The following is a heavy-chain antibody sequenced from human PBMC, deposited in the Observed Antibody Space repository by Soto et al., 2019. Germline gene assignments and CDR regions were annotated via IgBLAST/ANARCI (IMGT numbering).Heavy chain of an antibody. CDR1: GFTFSSYS. CDR3: ARDPEGGRHRGYYSYGMDV. CDR2: ISSSSSTI. J-gene: IGHJ6*02. D-gene: IGHD1-26*01. V-gene: IGHV3-48*02. Sequence: PGGSLRLSCAASGFTFSSYSMNWVRQAPGKGLEWVSYISSSSSTIYYADSVKGRSTISRDNAKNSLYLQMNSLRDEDTAVYYCARDPEGGRHRGYYSYGMDVWGQGTTVTVSS.